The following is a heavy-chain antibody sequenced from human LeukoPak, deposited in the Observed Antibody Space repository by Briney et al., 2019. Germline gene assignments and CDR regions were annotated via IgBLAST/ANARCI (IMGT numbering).Heavy chain of an antibody. CDR2: IYSGGST. J-gene: IGHJ5*02. D-gene: IGHD3-3*01. Sequence: GGSLRLSCAASGFTVSSNYMSWVRQAPGKGLEWVSVIYSGGSTYYADSVKGRFTISRDNSKNTLYLQMNSLRAEDTAVYYCAGDRGGVVKNWFDPWGQGTLVTVSS. CDR3: AGDRGGVVKNWFDP. CDR1: GFTVSSNY. V-gene: IGHV3-53*01.